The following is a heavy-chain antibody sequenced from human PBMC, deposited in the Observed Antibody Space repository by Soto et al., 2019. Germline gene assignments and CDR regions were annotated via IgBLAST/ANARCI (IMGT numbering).Heavy chain of an antibody. CDR2: IFHRGNT. CDR3: ARTVLGPDILADQFVDYYYFMDV. D-gene: IGHD3-9*01. V-gene: IGHV4-39*01. CDR1: GASISSDDHY. Sequence: SETLSLTCTVTGASISSDDHYWAWIRQPPGKGPEFIGCIFHRGNTFTNPSLRSRLTISVHTSTRQFSLQLTSLTAADTAIYYCARTVLGPDILADQFVDYYYFMDVWAQRTTVTVSS. J-gene: IGHJ6*03.